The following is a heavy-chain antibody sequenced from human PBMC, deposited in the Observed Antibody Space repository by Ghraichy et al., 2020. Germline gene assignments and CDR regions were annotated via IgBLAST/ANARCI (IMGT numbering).Heavy chain of an antibody. D-gene: IGHD2-21*01. Sequence: SETLSLTCAVYGGSFSGNYWSWIRQPPGKGLEWIGEITHGGSTNYNPSLKSRVIISVDTPKKQFSLKLSAVTAADTAVYYCARVPLRGGNSHYYYSYGMDVWGQGTTVTVSS. CDR3: ARVPLRGGNSHYYYSYGMDV. J-gene: IGHJ6*02. CDR1: GGSFSGNY. CDR2: ITHGGST. V-gene: IGHV4-34*01.